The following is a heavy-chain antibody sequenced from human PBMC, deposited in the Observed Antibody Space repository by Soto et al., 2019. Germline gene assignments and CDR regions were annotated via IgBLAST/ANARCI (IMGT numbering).Heavy chain of an antibody. V-gene: IGHV1-8*01. Sequence: QVHLVQSGAEVKKPGASVTVSCTASGYDFNIYDIHWVRQSTGQGLEWMGWMTPKRETPGYAPKFQGGFAMTRDTSRSAVYRELRSLGSEDTAVYFCARGGHGFWSGETYYYAMDVWGQGTTVTVSS. CDR2: MTPKRETP. J-gene: IGHJ6*02. CDR1: GYDFNIYD. D-gene: IGHD3-3*01. CDR3: ARGGHGFWSGETYYYAMDV.